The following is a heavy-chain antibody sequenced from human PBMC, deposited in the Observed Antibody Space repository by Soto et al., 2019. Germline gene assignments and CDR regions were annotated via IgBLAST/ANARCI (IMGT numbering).Heavy chain of an antibody. J-gene: IGHJ3*02. D-gene: IGHD2-2*01. V-gene: IGHV1-8*01. CDR1: VYTFTWYD. Sequence: ASVNASCRASVYTFTWYDINWVRQSTGQGLELMGWMNPNSGNTGYAQKFQGRVTMTRNTSISTAYMELSSLRSEDTAVYYCASWVSPAGDYLDNDAFDIWRNGTMVT. CDR3: ASWVSPAGDYLDNDAFDI. CDR2: MNPNSGNT.